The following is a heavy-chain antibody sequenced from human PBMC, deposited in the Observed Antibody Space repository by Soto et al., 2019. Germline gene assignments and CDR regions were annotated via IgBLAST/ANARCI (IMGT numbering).Heavy chain of an antibody. CDR1: GFTFSSYG. CDR3: AREPYCSSTSCYSLDY. CDR2: IWYDGSNK. V-gene: IGHV3-33*01. D-gene: IGHD2-2*01. J-gene: IGHJ4*02. Sequence: GGSLRLSCAASGFTFSSYGMHWVRQAPGKGLEWVAVIWYDGSNKYYADSVKGRFTISRDNSKNTLYLQMNSLRAEDTAVYYCAREPYCSSTSCYSLDYWGQGTLVTVSS.